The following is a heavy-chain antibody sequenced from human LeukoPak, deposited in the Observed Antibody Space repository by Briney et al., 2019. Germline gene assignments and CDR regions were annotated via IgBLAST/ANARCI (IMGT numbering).Heavy chain of an antibody. CDR3: AKGAIVGATHTNYFDY. Sequence: PGGSLRLSCAASGFTFSSYAMSWVRQAPGKGLEWVSAISGSGGSTYYADSVKGRFTISRDNSKNTLYLQMNSLRAEDTAVYYCAKGAIVGATHTNYFDYWGQGTLVTVSS. D-gene: IGHD1-26*01. CDR2: ISGSGGST. CDR1: GFTFSSYA. V-gene: IGHV3-23*01. J-gene: IGHJ4*02.